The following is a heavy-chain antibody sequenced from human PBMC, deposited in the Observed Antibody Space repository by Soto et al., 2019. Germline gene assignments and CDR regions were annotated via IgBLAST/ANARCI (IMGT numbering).Heavy chain of an antibody. D-gene: IGHD3-10*01. Sequence: ASVKVSCKASGYTFTSYGISWVRQAPGQGLEWMGWISAYNGNTNYAQKLRGRVTMTTDTSTSTAYMELRSLRSDDTAVYYCARYYYGSGSFPIKSYYFDYWGQGTLVTVSS. V-gene: IGHV1-18*01. CDR3: ARYYYGSGSFPIKSYYFDY. J-gene: IGHJ4*02. CDR1: GYTFTSYG. CDR2: ISAYNGNT.